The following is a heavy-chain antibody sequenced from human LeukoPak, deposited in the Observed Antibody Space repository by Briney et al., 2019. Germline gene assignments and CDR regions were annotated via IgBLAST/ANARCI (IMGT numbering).Heavy chain of an antibody. CDR1: GFTFINYS. Sequence: GGSLRLSCAASGFTFINYSMNWVRQAPGKGLEWVSSISTNSAVIYYADSVRGRFTISRDNTKNSLYRQMNSLRAEDTAVYYCAELGITMIGGVWGKGTTVTISS. D-gene: IGHD3-10*02. CDR3: AELGITMIGGV. CDR2: ISTNSAVI. V-gene: IGHV3-21*01. J-gene: IGHJ6*04.